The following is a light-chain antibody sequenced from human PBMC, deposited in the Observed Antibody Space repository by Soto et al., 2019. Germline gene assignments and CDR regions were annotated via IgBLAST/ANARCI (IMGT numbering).Light chain of an antibody. CDR3: SSYAGDSVV. Sequence: QSALTQPPSASGSPGQSVTISCTGTSSDVGGYNYVSWYQQHPGKAPKLMIYEVNKRPSGVPDRFSGSKSGNTASLTVSGLQAEDEADYHCSSYAGDSVVFGGGTKLTVL. V-gene: IGLV2-8*01. J-gene: IGLJ2*01. CDR1: SSDVGGYNY. CDR2: EVN.